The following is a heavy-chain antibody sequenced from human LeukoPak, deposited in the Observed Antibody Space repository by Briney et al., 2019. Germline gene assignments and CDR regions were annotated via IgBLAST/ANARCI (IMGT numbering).Heavy chain of an antibody. CDR2: IYYSGST. D-gene: IGHD4-17*01. Sequence: SETLSLTCTVSGGSISSYYWSWIRQPPGKGLEWIGYIYYSGSTNYNPSLKSRVTISVDTSKNQFSLKLSSVTAADTAVYYCARLLYGDYPFYYYYGMDVSGQGTTVTVSS. V-gene: IGHV4-59*08. CDR3: ARLLYGDYPFYYYYGMDV. CDR1: GGSISSYY. J-gene: IGHJ6*02.